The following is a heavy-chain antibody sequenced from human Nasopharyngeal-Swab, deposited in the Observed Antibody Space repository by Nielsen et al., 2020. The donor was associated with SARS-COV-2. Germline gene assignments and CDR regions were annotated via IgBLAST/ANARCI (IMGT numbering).Heavy chain of an antibody. J-gene: IGHJ2*01. D-gene: IGHD6-13*01. V-gene: IGHV3-21*06. Sequence: GGSLRLSCAASGFTFDDYAMHWVRQAPGKGLEWVSSISSSSSYIYYADSVKGRFTISRDNAKNSLYLQMNSLRAEDTAVYYCARDPGSSWYGPSYWYFDLWGRGTLVTVSS. CDR3: ARDPGSSWYGPSYWYFDL. CDR1: GFTFDDYA. CDR2: ISSSSSYI.